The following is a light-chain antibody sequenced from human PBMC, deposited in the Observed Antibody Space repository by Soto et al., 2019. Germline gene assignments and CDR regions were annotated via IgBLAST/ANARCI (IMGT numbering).Light chain of an antibody. CDR2: DTS. CDR1: QDTSNY. CDR3: QQYDSLPRT. V-gene: IGKV1-33*01. J-gene: IGKJ1*01. Sequence: DIQMTQSPSSLSASVGDRVTITCQASQDTSNYLNWYQQKPGKAPKLLIYDTSNLETGVPSRFSASGSGTDFNLTISSLQPEDIATYFCQQYDSLPRTLGQGTKVDIK.